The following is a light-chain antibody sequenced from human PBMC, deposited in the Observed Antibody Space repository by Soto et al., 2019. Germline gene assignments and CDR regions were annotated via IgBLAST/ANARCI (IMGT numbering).Light chain of an antibody. V-gene: IGKV3-15*01. CDR1: QRLRSK. J-gene: IGKJ1*01. CDR3: QQDGYLPRT. Sequence: TQSPPTXSVPRTNAASSACRASQRLRSKLAWYQQKPGQAXRXXXHGASNRATGIPARFSGSGSGTEFNLTIIGLQSEDFAVYYCQQDGYLPRTFGEGTKVDI. CDR2: GAS.